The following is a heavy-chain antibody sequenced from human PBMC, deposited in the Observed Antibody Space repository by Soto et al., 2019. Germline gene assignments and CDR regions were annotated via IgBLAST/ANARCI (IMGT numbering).Heavy chain of an antibody. V-gene: IGHV1-8*01. J-gene: IGHJ6*02. CDR3: ARGMGFWSGLPYYGHYYGMDV. Sequence: QVQLVQSGAEVKKPGASVKVSCKASGYTFTSYDINWVRQATGQGLEWMGWMNPNSGNTGYAQKFQGRVTMTRNTSISTAYMELSSLRSEDTAVYYCARGMGFWSGLPYYGHYYGMDVWGQGTTVTVSS. CDR2: MNPNSGNT. D-gene: IGHD3-3*01. CDR1: GYTFTSYD.